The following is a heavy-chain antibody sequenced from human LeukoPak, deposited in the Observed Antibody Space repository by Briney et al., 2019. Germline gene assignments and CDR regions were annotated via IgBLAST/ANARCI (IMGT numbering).Heavy chain of an antibody. J-gene: IGHJ5*02. Sequence: GLCWRLSAASSAFTWSTKWRSTEPQARGKGLAGVDNIKQDGSEKYYVDSVKGRFSISRDNAKNSLYLQMSSLRAEDTAVYYCARAGSISWGQGTLVIVSS. CDR2: IKQDGSEK. CDR1: AFTWSTKW. CDR3: ARAGSIS. D-gene: IGHD1-14*01. V-gene: IGHV3-7*01.